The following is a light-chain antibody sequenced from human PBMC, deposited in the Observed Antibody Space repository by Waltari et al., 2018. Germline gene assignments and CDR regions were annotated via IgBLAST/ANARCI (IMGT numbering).Light chain of an antibody. J-gene: IGLJ3*02. Sequence: QSVLTQPPSASGTPGQRITISCSGGSSNIGSNYVFWYQQLPGTAPKLLIYANSQRPSGVPDRFSGSKSGTSASLAISGRRPEDEADYYCAAWDGGLSNSLFGGGTRLTVL. CDR1: SSNIGSNY. V-gene: IGLV1-47*02. CDR2: ANS. CDR3: AAWDGGLSNSL.